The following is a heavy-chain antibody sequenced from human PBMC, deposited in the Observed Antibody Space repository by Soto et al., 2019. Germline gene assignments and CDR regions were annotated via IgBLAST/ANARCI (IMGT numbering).Heavy chain of an antibody. CDR3: ARDLSTIFGVVILPHYGMDV. CDR2: TYYRSKWYN. V-gene: IGHV6-1*01. Sequence: SQTLSLTCAISGDSVSSNSAAWNWIRQSPSRGLEWLGRTYYRSKWYNDYAVSVKSRITINPDTSKNQFSLQLNSVTPEDTAVYYCARDLSTIFGVVILPHYGMDVWAQGTTVTVSS. J-gene: IGHJ6*02. D-gene: IGHD3-3*01. CDR1: GDSVSSNSAA.